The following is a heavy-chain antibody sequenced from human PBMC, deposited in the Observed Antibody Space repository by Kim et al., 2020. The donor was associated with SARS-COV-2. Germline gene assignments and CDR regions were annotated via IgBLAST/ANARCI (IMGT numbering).Heavy chain of an antibody. CDR1: GGSFSGYY. V-gene: IGHV4-34*01. Sequence: SETLSLTCAVYGGSFSGYYWSWIRQPPGKGLEWIGEINHSGSTNYNPSLKSRVTISVDTSKNQFSLKLSSVTAADTAVYYCARGIGRRRPEPNNSAGLVRFMGRGVIPAFDIWGQGTMVTLSS. J-gene: IGHJ3*02. D-gene: IGHD3-10*01. CDR3: ARGIGRRRPEPNNSAGLVRFMGRGVIPAFDI. CDR2: INHSGST.